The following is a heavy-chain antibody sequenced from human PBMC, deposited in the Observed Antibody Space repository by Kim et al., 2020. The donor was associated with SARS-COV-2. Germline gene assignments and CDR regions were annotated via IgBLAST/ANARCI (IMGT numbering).Heavy chain of an antibody. CDR2: INHSGST. CDR1: GGSFSGYY. V-gene: IGHV4-34*01. D-gene: IGHD6-6*01. J-gene: IGHJ3*02. Sequence: SETLSLTCAVYGGSFSGYYWSWIRQPPGKGLEWIGEINHSGSTNYNPSLKSRVTISVDTSKNQFSLKLSSVTAADTAVYYCARGLVAARTKGAFDIWGQGTMVTVSS. CDR3: ARGLVAARTKGAFDI.